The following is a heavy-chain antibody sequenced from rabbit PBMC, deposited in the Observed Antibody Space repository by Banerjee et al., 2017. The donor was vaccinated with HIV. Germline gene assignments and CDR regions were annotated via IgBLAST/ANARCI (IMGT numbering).Heavy chain of an antibody. V-gene: IGHV1S47*01. CDR3: ARNMGYGGSSGYYGL. J-gene: IGHJ6*01. CDR2: IGGGDGST. CDR1: GFEFSSYA. D-gene: IGHD1-1*01. Sequence: QEQLVESGGGLVKPEGTLTLTCKASGFEFSSYAMCWVRQAPGKGPEWIACIGGGDGSTYYASWVNGRFTVSRSTSLHTVTLQMTSLTAADTATYFCARNMGYGGSSGYYGLWGPGTLVTVS.